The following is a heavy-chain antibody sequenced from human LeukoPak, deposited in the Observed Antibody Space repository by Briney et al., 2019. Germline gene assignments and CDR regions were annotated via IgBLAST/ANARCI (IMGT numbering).Heavy chain of an antibody. CDR1: GGSFSGYC. V-gene: IGHV4-34*01. Sequence: SETLSLTCAVYGGSFSGYCWSWIRQPPGKGLEWIGEINHSGSTNYNPSLKSRVTISVDTSKNQFSLKLSSVTAADTAVYYCARGGIPFDPWGQGTLVTVSS. J-gene: IGHJ5*02. D-gene: IGHD6-13*01. CDR2: INHSGST. CDR3: ARGGIPFDP.